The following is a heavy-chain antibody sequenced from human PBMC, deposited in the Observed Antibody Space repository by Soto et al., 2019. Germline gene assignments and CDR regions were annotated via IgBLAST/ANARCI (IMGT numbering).Heavy chain of an antibody. CDR1: GGTFSSYA. CDR3: ATKGYSYGSFDY. CDR2: IIPIFGTA. Sequence: SVKVSCKASGGTFSSYAISWVRQAPGQGLEWMGGIIPIFGTANYAQKFQGRVTITADESTSTAYKELSSLRSEDTAVYYCATKGYSYGSFDYWGQGTLVTVSS. V-gene: IGHV1-69*13. J-gene: IGHJ4*02. D-gene: IGHD5-18*01.